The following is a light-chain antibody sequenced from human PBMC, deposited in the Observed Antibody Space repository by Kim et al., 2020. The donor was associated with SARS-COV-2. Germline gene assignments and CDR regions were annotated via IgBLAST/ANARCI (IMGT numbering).Light chain of an antibody. Sequence: DIHMTQSPSSLSASVGDRVTITCRPSQNIGNYLNWYQQKPGKAPKLLISAASSLQSGVPTRFTAYGSVTDFTLTITSLQPEDFATYYCLQTYSTLVTFGQGTKVDIK. CDR3: LQTYSTLVT. CDR1: QNIGNY. V-gene: IGKV1-39*01. CDR2: AAS. J-gene: IGKJ1*01.